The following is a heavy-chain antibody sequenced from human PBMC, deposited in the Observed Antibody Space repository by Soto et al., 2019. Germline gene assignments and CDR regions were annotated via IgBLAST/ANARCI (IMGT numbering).Heavy chain of an antibody. CDR1: GGSISSYY. V-gene: IGHV4-59*08. Sequence: SETLSLTCTVSGGSISSYYWSWIRQPPGKGLEWIGYIYYSGSTNYNPSLKSRVTISVDTSKNQFSLKLSSVTAADTAVYYCVRAAAGSYYFDYWGQGTLVTVS. D-gene: IGHD6-13*01. CDR2: IYYSGST. CDR3: VRAAAGSYYFDY. J-gene: IGHJ4*02.